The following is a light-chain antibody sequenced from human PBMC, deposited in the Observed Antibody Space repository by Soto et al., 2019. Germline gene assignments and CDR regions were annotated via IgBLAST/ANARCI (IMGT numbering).Light chain of an antibody. J-gene: IGKJ3*01. Sequence: DIQMTHAPSALAASVVERVNVTCRASQSISNYLAWYQQKPGKPHKLLIYAAYTLQSGVQSRFSGSGSGTDFTLTIRSMQPEDVATYYCKKYNSAQINVGPGNTVAIK. V-gene: IGKV1-27*01. CDR2: AAY. CDR3: KKYNSAQIN. CDR1: QSISNY.